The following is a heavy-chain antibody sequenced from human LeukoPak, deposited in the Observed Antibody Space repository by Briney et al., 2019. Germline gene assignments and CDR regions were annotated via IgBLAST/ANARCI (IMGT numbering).Heavy chain of an antibody. J-gene: IGHJ5*02. V-gene: IGHV4-30-4*01. CDR1: GGSISSGDDY. D-gene: IGHD1-26*01. Sequence: SETQTSSCTVSGGSISSGDDYWSRIRQPPGKGLEWIGYIYYSGSTYYNPSLKSRVTIFVDTSKNQFSLKLSSVTAADTAVYYCARGWLEGADDWFDPWGQGTLVTVSS. CDR2: IYYSGST. CDR3: ARGWLEGADDWFDP.